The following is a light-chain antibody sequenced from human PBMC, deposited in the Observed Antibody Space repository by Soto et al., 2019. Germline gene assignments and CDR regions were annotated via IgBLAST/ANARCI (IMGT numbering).Light chain of an antibody. V-gene: IGLV2-14*01. CDR1: SSDVGAYNY. CDR3: SSYTRSTTLVV. Sequence: QSALTQPDSVSGSPGQSITISCTGTSSDVGAYNYVSWYQQHPGKAPKLMIYDVTNRPSGVSSRFSGSKSGNTASLTISGLQAEDEADYYCSSYTRSTTLVVFGGGTKLTVL. CDR2: DVT. J-gene: IGLJ2*01.